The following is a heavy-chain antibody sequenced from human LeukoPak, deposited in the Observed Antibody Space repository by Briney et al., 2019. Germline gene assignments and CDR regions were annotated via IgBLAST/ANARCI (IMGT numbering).Heavy chain of an antibody. CDR2: ISGSGGST. CDR3: ATNKIVVVPAARRNLDV. J-gene: IGHJ6*04. Sequence: GGSLRLSCAASGFTFSSYAMSWVRQAPGKGLEWVSAISGSGGSTYYADSVKGRFTISRDNSKNTLYLQMNSLRAEDTAIYYCATNKIVVVPAARRNLDVWGKGTTVTVSS. CDR1: GFTFSSYA. V-gene: IGHV3-23*01. D-gene: IGHD2-2*01.